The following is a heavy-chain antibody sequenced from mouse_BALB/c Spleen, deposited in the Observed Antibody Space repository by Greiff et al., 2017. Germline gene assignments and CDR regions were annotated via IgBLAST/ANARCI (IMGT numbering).Heavy chain of an antibody. V-gene: IGHV3-2*02. CDR3: ARGGGWFAY. CDR1: GYSITSDYA. Sequence: DVKLQESGPGLVKPSQSLSLTCTVTGYSITSDYAWNWIRQFPGNKLEWMGYISYSGSTSYNPSLKSRISITRDTSKNQFFLQLNSVTTEDTATYYCARGGGWFAYWGQGTLVTVSA. CDR2: ISYSGST. J-gene: IGHJ3*01.